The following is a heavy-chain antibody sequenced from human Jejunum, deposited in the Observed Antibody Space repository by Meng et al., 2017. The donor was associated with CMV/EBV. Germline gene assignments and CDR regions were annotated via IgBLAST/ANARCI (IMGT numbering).Heavy chain of an antibody. CDR3: ARDLLEWLFSAGGYQYYGMAV. V-gene: IGHV3-48*04. D-gene: IGHD3-3*01. J-gene: IGHJ6*02. CDR2: ISGSSGNI. Sequence: MNWVRQAPGKGLEWVSSISGSSGNIHYADAVKGRFTISRDNAKNLLYLQMNSLRAEDTAVYYCARDLLEWLFSAGGYQYYGMAVWGQGTTVTVSS.